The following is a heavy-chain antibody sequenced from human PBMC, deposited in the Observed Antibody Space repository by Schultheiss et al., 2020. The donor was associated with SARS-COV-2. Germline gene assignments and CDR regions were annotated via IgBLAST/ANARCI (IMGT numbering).Heavy chain of an antibody. CDR2: INSDGSST. CDR3: ARDPISSSFSRGPV. J-gene: IGHJ6*02. D-gene: IGHD6-6*01. Sequence: GGSLRLSCTGSGFTFGDRAMGWFRQAPGKGLVWVSRINSDGSSTSYADSVKGRFTISRDNSKNTLYLQMNSLRAEDTAVYYCARDPISSSFSRGPVWGQGTTVTVSS. V-gene: IGHV3-74*01. CDR1: GFTFGDRA.